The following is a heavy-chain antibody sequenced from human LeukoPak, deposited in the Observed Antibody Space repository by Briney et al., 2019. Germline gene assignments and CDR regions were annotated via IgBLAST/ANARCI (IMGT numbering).Heavy chain of an antibody. J-gene: IGHJ4*02. D-gene: IGHD3-16*02. V-gene: IGHV4-59*01. CDR3: ARARYDYVWGSYRYTDVYYFDY. Sequence: SETLSLTCTVSGGSISSYYWSWIRQPPGKGLEWIGYIYYSGSTNYNPSLKSRVTISVGTSKNQFSLKLSSVTAADTAVYYCARARYDYVWGSYRYTDVYYFDYWGQGTLVTVSS. CDR2: IYYSGST. CDR1: GGSISSYY.